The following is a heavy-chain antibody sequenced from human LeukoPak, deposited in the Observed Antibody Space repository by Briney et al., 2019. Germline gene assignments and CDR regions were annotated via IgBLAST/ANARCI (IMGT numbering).Heavy chain of an antibody. CDR2: INPNSGGT. J-gene: IGHJ4*02. Sequence: WASVSVSCKASGYTFTGYYMHWVRQAPGQGLEWMGWINPNSGGTNYAQKFQGRVTMTRDTSISTAYMELSRLRSDDTAVYYCARIVGATRGDLDYWGQGTLVTVSS. CDR1: GYTFTGYY. V-gene: IGHV1-2*02. CDR3: ARIVGATRGDLDY. D-gene: IGHD1-26*01.